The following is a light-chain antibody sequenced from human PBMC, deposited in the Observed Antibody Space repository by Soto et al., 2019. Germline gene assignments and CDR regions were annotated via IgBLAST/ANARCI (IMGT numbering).Light chain of an antibody. Sequence: DIQMTKSPSTLSASVGDRVTITCRASQSISSWLAWYQQKPGKAPKLLIYKASSLDSGVPSRFSGSGSGTEFTLTISSLQPDDFATYYCQQYNSYSYTFGQGTKVDIK. CDR1: QSISSW. CDR3: QQYNSYSYT. CDR2: KAS. V-gene: IGKV1-5*03. J-gene: IGKJ2*01.